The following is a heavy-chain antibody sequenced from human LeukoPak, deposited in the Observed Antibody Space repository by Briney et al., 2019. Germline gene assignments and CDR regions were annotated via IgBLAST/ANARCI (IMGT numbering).Heavy chain of an antibody. D-gene: IGHD3-16*02. CDR1: GGSFSGYY. CDR3: ASITDYVWGSYRLPL. J-gene: IGHJ4*02. CDR2: INHSGST. V-gene: IGHV4-34*01. Sequence: SETLSLTCAVYGGSFSGYYWSWIRQPPGKGLEWIGGINHSGSTNYNPSLKSRVTISVDTSKNQFSLKLSPVTAADTAVYYCASITDYVWGSYRLPLWGQGTLVTVSS.